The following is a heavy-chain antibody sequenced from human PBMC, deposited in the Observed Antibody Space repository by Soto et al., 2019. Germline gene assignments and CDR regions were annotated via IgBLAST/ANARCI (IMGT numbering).Heavy chain of an antibody. D-gene: IGHD2-15*01. CDR3: ARDREIHSRAFDY. CDR2: IITIIGIP. CDR1: GGTFSSCT. Sequence: SVKVSCRASGGTFSSCTISWVRRAPGQGLEWMGRIITIIGIPKSEQKLQGRVTITADKSTSTAYIHMSSMRSHDTAVYYCARDREIHSRAFDYWGQGTLVTVSS. J-gene: IGHJ4*02. V-gene: IGHV1-69*04.